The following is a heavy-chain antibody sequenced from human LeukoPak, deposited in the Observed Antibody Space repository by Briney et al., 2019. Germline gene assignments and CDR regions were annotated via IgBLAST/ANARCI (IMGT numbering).Heavy chain of an antibody. CDR3: ARDPCGSDCYGTYFDY. D-gene: IGHD2-21*02. CDR2: ISAYNGNT. CDR1: GYTFTSYG. Sequence: GASVKVSCKASGYTFTSYGISWLRQAPGQGLEWMGWISAYNGNTNYAQKLQGRVTMTTDTSTSTAYMELRSLRSDDTAVYYCARDPCGSDCYGTYFDYWGQGTLVTVSS. V-gene: IGHV1-18*01. J-gene: IGHJ4*02.